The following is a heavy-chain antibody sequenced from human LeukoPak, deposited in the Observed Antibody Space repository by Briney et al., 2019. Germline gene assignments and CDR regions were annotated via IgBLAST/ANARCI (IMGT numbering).Heavy chain of an antibody. V-gene: IGHV3-23*01. CDR1: GFTFSNYA. D-gene: IGHD6-13*01. CDR3: AKGVWSSSWYEYFQH. Sequence: GGSLRLSCAASGFTFSNYAMSWVRQAPGKGLEWVSALSASGGSTYYADSVKGRFTVSRDNSKNTLYLQMNSLRAEDTAIYYCAKGVWSSSWYEYFQHWGQGTLVTVSS. CDR2: LSASGGST. J-gene: IGHJ1*01.